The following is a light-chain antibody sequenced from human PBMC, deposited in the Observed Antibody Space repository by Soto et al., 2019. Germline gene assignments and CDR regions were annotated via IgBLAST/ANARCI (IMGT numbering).Light chain of an antibody. CDR1: SSNIGDDY. CDR3: AAWDDSLRGLV. CDR2: TDN. J-gene: IGLJ1*01. V-gene: IGLV1-47*02. Sequence: QSVLTQPPSASGTPGQRVTISCSGGSSNIGDDYVFWYQKLPGTAPKLLIYTDNQRPSGVPDRFSGSKSGTSASLAISGLRSEDEADYYCAAWDDSLRGLVFGTGTKLTVL.